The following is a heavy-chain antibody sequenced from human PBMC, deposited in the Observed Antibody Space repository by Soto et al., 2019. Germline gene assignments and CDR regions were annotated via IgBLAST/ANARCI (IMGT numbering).Heavy chain of an antibody. CDR2: IYPGDSDS. J-gene: IGHJ4*02. Sequence: PGESLKISCXGSGFTFTSYWIAWVRQMPGKGLEWMGIIYPGDSDSSYSPSLQGQVTISADKSINTAYLHWSSLKASDTAIYYCAKHEGYCSTTTCSNFDYWGQGTLVTVSS. V-gene: IGHV5-51*01. D-gene: IGHD2-2*01. CDR1: GFTFTSYW. CDR3: AKHEGYCSTTTCSNFDY.